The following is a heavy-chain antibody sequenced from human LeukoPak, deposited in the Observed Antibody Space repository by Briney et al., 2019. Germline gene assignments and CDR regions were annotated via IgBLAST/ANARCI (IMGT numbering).Heavy chain of an antibody. CDR1: GGTFSSYA. Sequence: SVKVSCKASGGTFSSYAISWVRQAPGQGLEWMGGIIPIFGTANYSQKFQGGVTITTDESTSTAYMEQSSLRSEHTAVYYCARADYSNYPQGTYYYYMDVWGKGTTVTVSS. J-gene: IGHJ6*03. V-gene: IGHV1-69*05. CDR3: ARADYSNYPQGTYYYYMDV. D-gene: IGHD4-11*01. CDR2: IIPIFGTA.